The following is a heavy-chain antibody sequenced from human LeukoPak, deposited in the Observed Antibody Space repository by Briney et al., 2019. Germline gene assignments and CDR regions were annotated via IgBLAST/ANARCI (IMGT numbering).Heavy chain of an antibody. Sequence: SETLSLTCTVSGASISSTTYYWGWIRQPPGKGLEWIGAMYYNGSTYNNPSLKSRVTISGDTSKNQFSLKLTSLTAADTAVYYCARFRGTSSWHQEVFDYWGQGTLVTVSS. CDR1: GASISSTTYY. D-gene: IGHD2-2*01. CDR3: ARFRGTSSWHQEVFDY. CDR2: MYYNGST. J-gene: IGHJ4*02. V-gene: IGHV4-39*07.